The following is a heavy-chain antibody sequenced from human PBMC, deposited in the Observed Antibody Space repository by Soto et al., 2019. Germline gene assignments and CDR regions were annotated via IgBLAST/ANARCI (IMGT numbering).Heavy chain of an antibody. CDR1: GGTFSSYA. D-gene: IGHD2-15*01. V-gene: IGHV1-69*13. CDR2: IIPIFGTA. Sequence: SVKVSCKASGGTFSSYAISWVRQAPGQGLEWMGGIIPIFGTANYAQKFQGRVTITADESTSTAYMELSSLRSEDTAVYYYARIWDIVVVVAATPRPDYYGMDVWGQGTTVTVSS. J-gene: IGHJ6*02. CDR3: ARIWDIVVVVAATPRPDYYGMDV.